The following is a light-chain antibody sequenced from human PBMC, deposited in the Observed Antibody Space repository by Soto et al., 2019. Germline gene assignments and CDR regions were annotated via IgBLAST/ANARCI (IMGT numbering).Light chain of an antibody. Sequence: QSVLTQPASVSGSTRQSITISCTGTSSDVGGYNYVSWYQQHPGKAPKLMIYEVSHRPSGVYNRFSGSKSGNTASLTISGLQAEDEADYYCSSYTSSSLYVFGTGTKVTVL. CDR3: SSYTSSSLYV. J-gene: IGLJ1*01. CDR2: EVS. V-gene: IGLV2-14*01. CDR1: SSDVGGYNY.